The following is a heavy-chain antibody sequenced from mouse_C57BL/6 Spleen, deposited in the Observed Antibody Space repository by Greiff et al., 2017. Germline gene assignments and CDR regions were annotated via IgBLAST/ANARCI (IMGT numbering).Heavy chain of an antibody. D-gene: IGHD1-1*01. J-gene: IGHJ1*03. V-gene: IGHV1-80*01. CDR1: GYAFSSYW. Sequence: VKLQESGAELVKPGASVKISCKASGYAFSSYWMNWVKQRPGKGLEWIGQIYPGDGDTNYNGKFKGKATLTADKSSSTAYMQLSSLTSEDSAVYFCARGATTVPHWYFDVWGTGTTVTVSS. CDR3: ARGATTVPHWYFDV. CDR2: IYPGDGDT.